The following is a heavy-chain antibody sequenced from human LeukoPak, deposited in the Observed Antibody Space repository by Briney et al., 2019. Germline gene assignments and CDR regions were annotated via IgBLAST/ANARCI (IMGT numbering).Heavy chain of an antibody. Sequence: PSETLSLTCTVSGGSMSTYYWSWIRQPPGKGLEWIGYICFSGITNYNPSFKSRVTMSVDTSKNQFSLKLTSVTAADTAVYYCARDRDNYGSGSLLYWGQGTLVTVSS. V-gene: IGHV4-59*01. CDR1: GGSMSTYY. CDR2: ICFSGIT. J-gene: IGHJ4*02. D-gene: IGHD3-10*01. CDR3: ARDRDNYGSGSLLY.